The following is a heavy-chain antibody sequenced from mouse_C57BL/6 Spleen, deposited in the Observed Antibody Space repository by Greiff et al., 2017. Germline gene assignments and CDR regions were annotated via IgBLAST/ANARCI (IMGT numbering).Heavy chain of an antibody. J-gene: IGHJ2*01. CDR1: GYTFTDYN. CDR2: INPNNGGT. CDR3: IYDGYLFDY. Sequence: EVKLQQSGPELVKPGASVKMSCKASGYTFTDYNMHWVKQSHGKSLEWIGYINPNNGGTSYNQKFKGKATLTVNKSSSTAYMELRSLTSEDSAVYYCIYDGYLFDYWGQGTTLTVSS. V-gene: IGHV1-22*01. D-gene: IGHD2-3*01.